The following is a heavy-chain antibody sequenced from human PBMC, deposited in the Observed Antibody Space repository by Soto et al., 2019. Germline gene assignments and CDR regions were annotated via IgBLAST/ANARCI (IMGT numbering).Heavy chain of an antibody. CDR2: IYCSGST. Sequence: SETLSLTCTVSGGSISSGCYYWSWIRQHPGKGLEWIGYIYCSGSTYYNPSLKSRVTISVDTSKNQFSLKLSSVTAADTAVYYCARGSDYDFWSGYPEADYYYYGMDVWGQGTTVTVSS. CDR3: ARGSDYDFWSGYPEADYYYYGMDV. J-gene: IGHJ6*02. V-gene: IGHV4-31*03. D-gene: IGHD3-3*01. CDR1: GGSISSGCYY.